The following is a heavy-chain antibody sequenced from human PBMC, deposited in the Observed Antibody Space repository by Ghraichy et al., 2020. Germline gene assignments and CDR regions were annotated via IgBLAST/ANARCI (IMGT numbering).Heavy chain of an antibody. J-gene: IGHJ4*02. CDR3: ARGKKGDYYDSSGYPLPRLDD. CDR2: IGTAGDT. D-gene: IGHD3-22*01. Sequence: GGSLRLSCAASGFTFSSYDMHWVRQATGKGLEWVSAIGTAGDTYYPGSVKGRFTISRDNAKNSLYLQMNSLRAGDTAVYYCARGKKGDYYDSSGYPLPRLDDWGQGAMVTVCS. CDR1: GFTFSSYD. V-gene: IGHV3-13*01.